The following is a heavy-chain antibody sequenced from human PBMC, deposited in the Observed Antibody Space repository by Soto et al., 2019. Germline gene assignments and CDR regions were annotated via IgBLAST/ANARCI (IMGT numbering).Heavy chain of an antibody. D-gene: IGHD3-10*01. CDR2: ISYDGSNK. J-gene: IGHJ6*02. Sequence: QVQLVESGGGVVQPGRSLRLSCAASGFTFSSYGMHWVRQAPGKGLEWVAVISYDGSNKYYADSVKGRFTISRDNSKNTLYLQMTSLRAEDTAVYYCAKDLGAVDMVRGVIPYYYGMDVWGQGTTVTVSS. V-gene: IGHV3-30*18. CDR3: AKDLGAVDMVRGVIPYYYGMDV. CDR1: GFTFSSYG.